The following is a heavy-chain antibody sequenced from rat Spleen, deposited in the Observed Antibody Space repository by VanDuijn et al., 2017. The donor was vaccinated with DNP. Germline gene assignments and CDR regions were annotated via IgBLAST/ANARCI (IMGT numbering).Heavy chain of an antibody. J-gene: IGHJ4*01. CDR3: TTFEGRDA. Sequence: EVQLVKSGGGLVQPGGSLKVSCAASGFTFSNYDMAWVRQAPTKGLEWVASISPSGDTPYYRDSVKGRFTISRDNAKSTLYLQMDSLRSEDTATYYCTTFEGRDAWGQGTSVTVSS. CDR1: GFTFSNYD. CDR2: ISPSGDTP. V-gene: IGHV5-27*01. D-gene: IGHD1-11*01.